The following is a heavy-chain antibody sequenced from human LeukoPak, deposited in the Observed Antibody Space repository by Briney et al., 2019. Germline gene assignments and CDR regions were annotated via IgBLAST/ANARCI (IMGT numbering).Heavy chain of an antibody. Sequence: GGSLRLSCAASGFTVSSNYMSWVRQAPGKGLEWVSVIYSGGSTYYADSVKGRFTISRDNSKNTLYLQMNSLRAEDTAVYYCARDHRGGVHDYRGQGTLVTVSS. CDR3: ARDHRGGVHDY. CDR2: IYSGGST. J-gene: IGHJ4*02. V-gene: IGHV3-53*01. D-gene: IGHD3-16*01. CDR1: GFTVSSNY.